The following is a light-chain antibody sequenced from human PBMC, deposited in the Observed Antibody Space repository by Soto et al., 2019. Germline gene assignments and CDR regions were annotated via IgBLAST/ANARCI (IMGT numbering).Light chain of an antibody. V-gene: IGKV1-5*03. CDR3: QQAFT. CDR1: QSISSW. Sequence: DIQMTQSPSTLSASVGDRVTITCRASQSISSWLAWYQQKPRKATKLLIYKASSLESGVPSRFSGSGSGTECTLTISSLQPDDFATYCWQQAFTFGPGTKVDIK. J-gene: IGKJ3*01. CDR2: KAS.